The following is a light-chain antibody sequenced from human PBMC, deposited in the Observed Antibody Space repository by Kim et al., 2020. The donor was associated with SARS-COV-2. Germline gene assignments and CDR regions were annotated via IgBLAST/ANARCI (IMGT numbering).Light chain of an antibody. J-gene: IGLJ2*01. CDR1: SSNVGSHF. Sequence: GQSVTIACSGSSSNVGSHFVSWYQQLPGSAPKLLIYDNNERPSGIPDRFSGSKSGTSATLGIAGLQTGDEADYYCGTWDSSLSAVVFGGGTQLTVL. V-gene: IGLV1-51*01. CDR3: GTWDSSLSAVV. CDR2: DNN.